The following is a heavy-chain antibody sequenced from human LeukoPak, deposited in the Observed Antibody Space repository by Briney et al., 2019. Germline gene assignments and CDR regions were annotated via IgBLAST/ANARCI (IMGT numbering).Heavy chain of an antibody. V-gene: IGHV3-74*01. D-gene: IGHD2-21*02. CDR1: GFTFSNYG. J-gene: IGHJ4*02. CDR2: INSDGSNT. CDR3: ARGLSGGDAY. Sequence: GGSLRLSCAASGFTFSNYGTHWVRQAPGKGLVWVSRINSDGSNTRYTDSEKGRFTISRDNSKSTLYLQMNSLRAEDTAVYYCARGLSGGDAYWGQGTLVTVSS.